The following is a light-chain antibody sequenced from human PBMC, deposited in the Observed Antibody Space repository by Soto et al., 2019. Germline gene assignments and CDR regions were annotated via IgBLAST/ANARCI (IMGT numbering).Light chain of an antibody. CDR1: QSVANY. V-gene: IGKV3-11*01. CDR2: DAS. CDR3: QQRSNWPVT. J-gene: IGKJ3*01. Sequence: EIVMTQSPATLSLSPGERATLSFRASQSVANYLAWYQQKPGQAPRLLIYDASSRAAGVPARFSGSGSGTDFTLTISSLEPEDFAVYYCQQRSNWPVTFGPGTKVDIK.